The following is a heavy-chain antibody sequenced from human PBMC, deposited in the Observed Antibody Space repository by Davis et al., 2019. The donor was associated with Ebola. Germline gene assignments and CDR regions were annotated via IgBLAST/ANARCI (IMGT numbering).Heavy chain of an antibody. CDR1: GFPFSSYG. CDR3: AKDALAYGDYLYYFDY. V-gene: IGHV3-30*18. CDR2: LSYDGSNK. D-gene: IGHD4-17*01. J-gene: IGHJ4*02. Sequence: GESLKISCAASGFPFSSYGMHWVRQAPGKGLEWVAVLSYDGSNKYYADSVKGRFTISRDNSKNTLYLQMNSLRPEDTAVYYCAKDALAYGDYLYYFDYWGQGTLVTVSS.